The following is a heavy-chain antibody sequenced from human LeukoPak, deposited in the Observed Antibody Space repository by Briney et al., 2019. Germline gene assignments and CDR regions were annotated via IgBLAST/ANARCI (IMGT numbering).Heavy chain of an antibody. CDR2: ISSDGNNN. D-gene: IGHD3-9*01. Sequence: PGGSLRLSCAASGFTFSSYDMHWVRQVPGKGLEWVAVISSDGNNNVYADSVKGRFTISRDNSKNTLYLQMNSLRAEDTAIYYCAKVLTGYCCYYGMDVWGQGTTVTVSS. J-gene: IGHJ6*02. V-gene: IGHV3-30-3*01. CDR1: GFTFSSYD. CDR3: AKVLTGYCCYYGMDV.